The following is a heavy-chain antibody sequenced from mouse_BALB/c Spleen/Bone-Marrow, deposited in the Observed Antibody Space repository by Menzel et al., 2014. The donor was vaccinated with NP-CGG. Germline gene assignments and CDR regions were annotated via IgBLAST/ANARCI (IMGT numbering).Heavy chain of an antibody. D-gene: IGHD1-1*01. V-gene: IGHV5-6*01. J-gene: IGHJ4*01. CDR2: IGSGGTYI. CDR1: GFTFSHYG. CDR3: ARHLLLRSSNTMDY. Sequence: QVVESGVALVKPGGSLKLSCAASGFTFSHYGMSWVRQTPDKRLEWVATIGSGGTYIYYSDSVKGRFTISRDNAKNILYLQMSSLKSEDTAMYYCARHLLLRSSNTMDYWGQGTSVTVSS.